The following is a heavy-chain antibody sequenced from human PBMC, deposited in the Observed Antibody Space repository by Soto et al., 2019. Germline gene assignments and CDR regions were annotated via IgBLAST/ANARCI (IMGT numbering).Heavy chain of an antibody. D-gene: IGHD3-16*01. Sequence: QEELVESGGGVVQPGRSLRLSCAASGFTFSGFGMHWVRQAPGKGLEWVAVISYDGTNAIYADSVKGRFSVSSDNSKNIVYLQMNSMRNEDTAMYYRARWGKREGESSPPTDLWGQGTLVTVSS. V-gene: IGHV3-30*03. CDR3: ARWGKREGESSPPTDL. J-gene: IGHJ5*02. CDR2: ISYDGTNA. CDR1: GFTFSGFG.